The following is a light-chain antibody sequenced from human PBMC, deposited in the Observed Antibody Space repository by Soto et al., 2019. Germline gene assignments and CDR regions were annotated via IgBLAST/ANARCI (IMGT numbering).Light chain of an antibody. CDR2: EVN. J-gene: IGLJ3*02. Sequence: QSVLTQPPSASGSPGQSVTISCTGTSSDVGGYNYVSWYQQHPGKAPKVMIYEVNKRPSGVPDSFSGSKSGNTASLTVSGLQAEDEADYFCKSYTGINNWVFGGGTKLTVL. V-gene: IGLV2-8*01. CDR3: KSYTGINNWV. CDR1: SSDVGGYNY.